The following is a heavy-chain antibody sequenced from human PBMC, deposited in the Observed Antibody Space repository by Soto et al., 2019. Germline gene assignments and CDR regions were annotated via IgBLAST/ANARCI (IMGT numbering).Heavy chain of an antibody. CDR2: IYYSGST. J-gene: IGHJ3*02. CDR1: GGSISSYY. V-gene: IGHV4-59*08. CDR3: ARKAVVVVGSDAFDT. Sequence: SETLSLTCTVSGGSISSYYWSWIRQPPGKGLEWIGYIYYSGSTNYNPSLKSRVTISVDTSKNQFSLKLSSVTAADTAVYYCARKAVVVVGSDAFDTWGQGTMVTVSS. D-gene: IGHD2-15*01.